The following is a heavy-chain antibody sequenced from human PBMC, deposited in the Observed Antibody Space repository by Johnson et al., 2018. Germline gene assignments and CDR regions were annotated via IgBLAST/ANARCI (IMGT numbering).Heavy chain of an antibody. CDR1: GGSISGYY. CDR2: IYYSGST. V-gene: IGHV4-59*01. Sequence: QVQLQESGPGLVKPSETLSLTCSVSGGSISGYYWSWIRQSPGNGLEWIGYIYYSGSTSFNPSLKSRVALSIDTSNNQFSLKLTSVPAADTAVYYCPRFCSDGSCTSRSSDIWGQGTMVTVSS. J-gene: IGHJ3*02. CDR3: PRFCSDGSCTSRSSDI. D-gene: IGHD2-15*01.